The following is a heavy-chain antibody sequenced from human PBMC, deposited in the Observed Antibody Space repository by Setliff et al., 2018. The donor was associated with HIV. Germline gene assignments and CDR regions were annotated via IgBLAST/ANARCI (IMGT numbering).Heavy chain of an antibody. Sequence: GGSLRLSCAASGFTFSSYGMHWVRQAPGKGLEWVAVIWYDGNNKYYADSVKGRFTISRDNSKNTLYLQMNSLRAEDTAVYYCAKDAGSYSYVHEYFQHWGQGTLVTVSS. CDR1: GFTFSSYG. J-gene: IGHJ1*01. CDR3: AKDAGSYSYVHEYFQH. V-gene: IGHV3-33*06. CDR2: IWYDGNNK. D-gene: IGHD5-18*01.